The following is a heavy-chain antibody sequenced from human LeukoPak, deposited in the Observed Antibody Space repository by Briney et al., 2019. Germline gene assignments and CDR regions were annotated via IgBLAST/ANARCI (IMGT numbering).Heavy chain of an antibody. V-gene: IGHV5-51*01. J-gene: IGHJ4*02. CDR2: IYPGDSDT. Sequence: GESLKISCKGSGYSFTSYWIGWVRQMPGKGLEWMGIIYPGDSDTRYSPSSQGQVTISADKSISTAYLQWSSLKASDTAMYYCAVSFWSAYIRFDYWGQGTLVTVSS. CDR3: AVSFWSAYIRFDY. CDR1: GYSFTSYW. D-gene: IGHD3-3*01.